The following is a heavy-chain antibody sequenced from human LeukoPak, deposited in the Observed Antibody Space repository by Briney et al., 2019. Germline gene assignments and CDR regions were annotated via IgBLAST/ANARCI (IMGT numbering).Heavy chain of an antibody. Sequence: SVKVSCKASGYTFTSYGISWVRQAPGQGLEWMGGIIPIFGTANYAQKFQGRVMITADESTSTAYMELSSLRSEDTAVYYCARSYYYDSSGYYSPLDYWGQGTLVTVSS. CDR3: ARSYYYDSSGYYSPLDY. CDR1: GYTFTSYG. D-gene: IGHD3-22*01. V-gene: IGHV1-69*13. J-gene: IGHJ4*02. CDR2: IIPIFGTA.